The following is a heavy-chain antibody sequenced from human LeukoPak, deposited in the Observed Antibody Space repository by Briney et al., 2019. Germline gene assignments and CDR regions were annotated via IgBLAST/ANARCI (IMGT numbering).Heavy chain of an antibody. Sequence: PGGSLRLSCAASGFTFDDYAMHWVRQAPGKGLEWVSGISWNSGSIGYADSVKGRFTISRDNAKNSLYLQMNSLRAEDTALYYCAKDVEMATILAHYWGQGTLVTVSS. V-gene: IGHV3-9*01. D-gene: IGHD5-24*01. CDR2: ISWNSGSI. CDR1: GFTFDDYA. CDR3: AKDVEMATILAHY. J-gene: IGHJ4*02.